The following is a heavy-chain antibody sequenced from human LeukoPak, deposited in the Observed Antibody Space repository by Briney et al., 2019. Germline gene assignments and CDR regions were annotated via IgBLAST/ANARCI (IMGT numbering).Heavy chain of an antibody. J-gene: IGHJ6*02. CDR2: ISYTGNT. Sequence: PSETLSLTCAVSGASIDSHSWWGWIRQHPEKGLEWLGHISYTGNTYYNPSLKSRMTMSLDTSENQFSLRVSSVTAADTAVYYCARDWAGSCGGGSCNSYGMDVWGQGTTVTVSS. D-gene: IGHD2-15*01. CDR1: GASIDSHSW. CDR3: ARDWAGSCGGGSCNSYGMDV. V-gene: IGHV4-28*03.